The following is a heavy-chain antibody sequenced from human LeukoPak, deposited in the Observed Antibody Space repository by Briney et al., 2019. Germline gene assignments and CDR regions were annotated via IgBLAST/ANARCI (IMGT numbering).Heavy chain of an antibody. J-gene: IGHJ4*02. D-gene: IGHD6-13*01. V-gene: IGHV1-69*05. CDR1: GGTFSSYA. CDR3: ASAIGIAAAGTFFDY. CDR2: IIPIFGTA. Sequence: SVKVSCKASGGTFSSYAISWVRQAPGQGREWVGGIIPIFGTANYAEKLQGRVTITTDESTSTAYMELSSLRSEDTAVYYCASAIGIAAAGTFFDYWGQGTLVTVSS.